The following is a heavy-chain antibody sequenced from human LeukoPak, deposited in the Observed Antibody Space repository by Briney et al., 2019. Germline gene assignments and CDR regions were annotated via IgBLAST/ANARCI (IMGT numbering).Heavy chain of an antibody. CDR2: INPKSGGT. Sequence: ASVKVSCKASGYTFSGYYIHRVRQAPGQGLEWMEWINPKSGGTNYAQKFQDRVTMTRDTSISTAYMELIRLTSDDTAVYYCARVRGNSSGWYVDFDYWGQGTLVTVSS. CDR1: GYTFSGYY. J-gene: IGHJ4*02. CDR3: ARVRGNSSGWYVDFDY. D-gene: IGHD6-19*01. V-gene: IGHV1-2*02.